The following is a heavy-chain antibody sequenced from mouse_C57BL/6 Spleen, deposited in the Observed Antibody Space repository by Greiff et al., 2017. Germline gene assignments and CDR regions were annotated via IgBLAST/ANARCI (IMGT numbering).Heavy chain of an antibody. CDR1: GYSITSGYY. CDR2: ISYDGSN. Sequence: ESGPGLVKPSQSLSLTCSVTGYSITSGYYWNWIRQFPGNKLEWMGYISYDGSNNYNPSLKNRISITRDTSKNQFFLKLNSVTTEDTATYYCAREDDYDGLWGTGTTVTVSS. CDR3: AREDDYDGL. D-gene: IGHD2-4*01. V-gene: IGHV3-6*01. J-gene: IGHJ1*03.